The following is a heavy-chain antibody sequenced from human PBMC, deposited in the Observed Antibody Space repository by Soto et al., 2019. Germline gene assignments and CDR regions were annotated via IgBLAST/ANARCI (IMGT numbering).Heavy chain of an antibody. CDR2: IDWDDDK. Sequence: SGPTLVNPTQTLTLTCTFSGFSLSTSGMCVSWIRQPPGKALEWLARIDWDDDKYYSTSLKTRLTISKDTSKNQVVLTMTNMDPVDTATYYCARTVYDIFTGKYNWFDPRGQQTLVTVSS. V-gene: IGHV2-70*11. CDR1: GFSLSTSGMC. CDR3: ARTVYDIFTGKYNWFDP. J-gene: IGHJ5*02. D-gene: IGHD3-9*01.